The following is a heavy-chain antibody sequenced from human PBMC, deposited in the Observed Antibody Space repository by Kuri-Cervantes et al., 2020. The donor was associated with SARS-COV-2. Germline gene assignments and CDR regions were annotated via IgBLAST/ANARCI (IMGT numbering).Heavy chain of an antibody. CDR3: ARYGWQYGMDV. D-gene: IGHD2-8*02. J-gene: IGHJ6*02. Sequence: GESLKISCAASGFTFSSYSMNWVRQAPGKGLEWVSYISSSSTIYYADSVKGRFTISRDNAKNSLYLQMNSLRAEDTAVYYCARYGWQYGMDVWGQGTTVTVSS. V-gene: IGHV3-48*01. CDR1: GFTFSSYS. CDR2: ISSSSTI.